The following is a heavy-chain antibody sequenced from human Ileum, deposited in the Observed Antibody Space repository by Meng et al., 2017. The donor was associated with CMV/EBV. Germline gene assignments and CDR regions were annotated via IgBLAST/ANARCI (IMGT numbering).Heavy chain of an antibody. V-gene: IGHV3-53*01. Sequence: GGSLRLSCAASGFTVSSNYMSWVRQAPGKGLEWVSVIYSGGSTYYADSVKGRFTISRDNSKNTLYLQMNSLRAEDTAVYYCARDPQQGFWSGYYGANWFDPWGQGTLVTVSS. CDR2: IYSGGST. J-gene: IGHJ5*02. CDR1: GFTVSSNY. D-gene: IGHD3-3*01. CDR3: ARDPQQGFWSGYYGANWFDP.